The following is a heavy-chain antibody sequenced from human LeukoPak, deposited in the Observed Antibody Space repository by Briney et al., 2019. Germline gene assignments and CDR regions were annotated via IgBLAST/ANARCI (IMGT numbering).Heavy chain of an antibody. CDR3: TRFCSGGSCYPNFDY. V-gene: IGHV3-15*01. CDR2: IKSKTDGGTT. J-gene: IGHJ4*02. D-gene: IGHD2-15*01. Sequence: GGSLRLSCAASGFTFSSYGMSWVRQAPGKGLEWVGRIKSKTDGGTTDYAAPVKGRFTISRDDSKNTLYLQMNSLKTEDTAVYYCTRFCSGGSCYPNFDYWGQGTLVTVSS. CDR1: GFTFSSYG.